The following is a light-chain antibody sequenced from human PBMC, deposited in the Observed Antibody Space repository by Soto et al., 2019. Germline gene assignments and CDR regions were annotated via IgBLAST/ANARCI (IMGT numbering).Light chain of an antibody. V-gene: IGLV2-23*02. CDR1: SSYIGNYHL. Sequence: SALTPPASVSGSPGQSITISCAGTSSYIGNYHLVSWYQQHPGKAPKLMICEVNQRPSGVSDRFSGSKSGNTASLTISGLQAEDEADYYCCSYAGTVAYVFGTGTKVTVL. CDR3: CSYAGTVAYV. CDR2: EVN. J-gene: IGLJ1*01.